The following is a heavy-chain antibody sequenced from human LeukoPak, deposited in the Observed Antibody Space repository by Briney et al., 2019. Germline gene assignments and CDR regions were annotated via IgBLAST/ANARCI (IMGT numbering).Heavy chain of an antibody. Sequence: GGSLRLSCAASGFTVSSNYMSWVRQAPGKGLEWVSVIYSGGSTYYADSVKGRFTISRDNSKNTLYLQMNSPRAEDTAVYYCARWSDSSGYYPFDYWGQGTLVTVSS. CDR1: GFTVSSNY. CDR3: ARWSDSSGYYPFDY. CDR2: IYSGGST. V-gene: IGHV3-66*02. J-gene: IGHJ4*02. D-gene: IGHD3-22*01.